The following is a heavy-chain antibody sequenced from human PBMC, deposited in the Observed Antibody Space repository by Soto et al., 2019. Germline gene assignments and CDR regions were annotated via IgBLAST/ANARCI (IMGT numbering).Heavy chain of an antibody. V-gene: IGHV3-64*01. J-gene: IGHJ5*02. CDR1: GFSFSHYP. Sequence: GSLRLSCTASGFSFSHYPMHWVRQVPGKGPEYVSGISGNGISTYYANSVKGRFTIFRDNSKNTLYLQMDSLKPEDMAVYHCARDYSTGWSNWFDPWGQGT. D-gene: IGHD6-13*01. CDR3: ARDYSTGWSNWFDP. CDR2: ISGNGIST.